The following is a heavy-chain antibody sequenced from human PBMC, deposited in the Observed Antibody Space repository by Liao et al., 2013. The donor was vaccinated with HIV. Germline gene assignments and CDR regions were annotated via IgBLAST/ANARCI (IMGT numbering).Heavy chain of an antibody. V-gene: IGHV4-61*02. CDR1: GGSISSGDYY. J-gene: IGHJ6*03. CDR2: IYTSGST. D-gene: IGHD6-13*01. Sequence: QVQLQESGPGLVKPSQTLSLTCTVSGGSISSGDYYWSWIRQPAGKGLEWIGRIYTSGSTNYNPSLKSRVTMSVDTSKNQFSLKLSSVTAADTAVYYCARLGXSSWYGTTYFDYYTDVWGKGTTVTVSS. CDR3: ARLGXSSWYGTTYFDYYTDV.